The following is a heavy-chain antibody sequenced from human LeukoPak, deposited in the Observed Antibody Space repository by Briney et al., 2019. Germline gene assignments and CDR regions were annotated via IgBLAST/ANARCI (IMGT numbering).Heavy chain of an antibody. CDR1: GYTFTSYG. J-gene: IGHJ4*02. Sequence: ASVKVSCKASGYTFTSYGISWVRQAPGQGLEWMGWISAYNGNTNYAQKFQGRVTITADESTSTAYMELSSLRSEDTAVYYCARVAITMVRGADWFFDYWGQGTLVTVSS. CDR2: ISAYNGNT. V-gene: IGHV1-18*04. CDR3: ARVAITMVRGADWFFDY. D-gene: IGHD3-10*01.